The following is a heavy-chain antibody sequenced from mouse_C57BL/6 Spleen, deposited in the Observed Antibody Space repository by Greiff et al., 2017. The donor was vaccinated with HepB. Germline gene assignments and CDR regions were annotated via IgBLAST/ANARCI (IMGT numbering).Heavy chain of an antibody. CDR1: GYAFSSSW. CDR3: ARSNYYGSSYGAY. D-gene: IGHD1-1*01. Sequence: QVQLQQSGPELVKPGASVKISCKASGYAFSSSWMNWVKQRPGKGLEWIGRIYPGDGATNYNGKFKGKATLTADKSSSTAYMKLSSLTSEDSAVYFCARSNYYGSSYGAYWGQGTLVTVSA. V-gene: IGHV1-82*01. CDR2: IYPGDGAT. J-gene: IGHJ3*01.